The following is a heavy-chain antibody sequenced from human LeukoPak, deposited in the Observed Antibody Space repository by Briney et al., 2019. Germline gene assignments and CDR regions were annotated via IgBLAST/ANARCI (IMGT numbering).Heavy chain of an antibody. CDR2: INPNSGGT. CDR3: ARVGYCSGGSCYGWFDP. V-gene: IGHV1-2*02. J-gene: IGHJ5*02. CDR1: GYTFTGYY. D-gene: IGHD2-15*01. Sequence: ASVKVSCKAPGYTFTGYYMHWVRQAPGQGLEWMGWINPNSGGTNYAQKFQGRVTMTRDTSISTAYMELSRLRSDDTAVYYCARVGYCSGGSCYGWFDPWGQGTLVTVSS.